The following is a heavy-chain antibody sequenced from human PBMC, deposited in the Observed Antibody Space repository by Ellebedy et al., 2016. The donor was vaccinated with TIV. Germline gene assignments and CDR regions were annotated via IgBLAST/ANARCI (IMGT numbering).Heavy chain of an antibody. CDR1: GYTFTSYG. CDR2: ISAYNGNT. J-gene: IGHJ4*02. D-gene: IGHD5-18*01. CDR3: ARNTPMAEYFDY. Sequence: AASVKVSCKASGYTFTSYGISWVRQAPGQGLEWMGWISAYNGNTNYAQKLQGRVTMTTDTSTSTAYMGLRVLRSDDTAVYYCARNTPMAEYFDYWGQGTLVTVSS. V-gene: IGHV1-18*01.